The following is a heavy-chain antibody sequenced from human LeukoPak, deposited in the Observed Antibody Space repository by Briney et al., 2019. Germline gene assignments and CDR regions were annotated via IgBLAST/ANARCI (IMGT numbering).Heavy chain of an antibody. CDR1: GGTFSSYA. V-gene: IGHV1-69*04. CDR3: ARDRVAAAGTDVDY. Sequence: ASVKVSCKASGGTFSSYAISWVRQAPGQGLERMGRIIPILGIANYAQKFQGRVTITADKSTSTAYMELSSLRSEDTAVYYCARDRVAAAGTDVDYWGQGTLVTVSS. J-gene: IGHJ4*02. D-gene: IGHD6-13*01. CDR2: IIPILGIA.